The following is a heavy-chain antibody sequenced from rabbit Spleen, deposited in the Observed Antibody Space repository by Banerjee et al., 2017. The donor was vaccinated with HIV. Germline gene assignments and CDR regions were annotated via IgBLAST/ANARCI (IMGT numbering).Heavy chain of an antibody. CDR3: ARDEVAGGSAWIGYFKL. J-gene: IGHJ4*01. V-gene: IGHV1S45*01. Sequence: QQQLEESGGGLVKPGGTLTLTCKASGIDFSSSYWICWVRQAPGKGLEWIACIYGGSSGSTYYASWAKGRFTISKTSSTTMTLQMTSLTAADTATYFCARDEVAGGSAWIGYFKLWGPGTLVTVS. D-gene: IGHD8-1*01. CDR1: GIDFSSSYW. CDR2: IYGGSSGST.